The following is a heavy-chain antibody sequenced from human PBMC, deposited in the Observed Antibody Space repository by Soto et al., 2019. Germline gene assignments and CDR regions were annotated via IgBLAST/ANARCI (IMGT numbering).Heavy chain of an antibody. J-gene: IGHJ4*02. CDR3: ARSFHSGYASYYFDY. V-gene: IGHV1-18*01. D-gene: IGHD5-12*01. CDR1: GYTFTSYG. Sequence: ASVKVSCKASGYTFTSYGISWVRQAPGQGLEWMGWISAYNGNTNYAQKIQGRVTMTTDTSTSTAYMEMRSLRSDDTSVYYCARSFHSGYASYYFDYWGQGTLVTVSS. CDR2: ISAYNGNT.